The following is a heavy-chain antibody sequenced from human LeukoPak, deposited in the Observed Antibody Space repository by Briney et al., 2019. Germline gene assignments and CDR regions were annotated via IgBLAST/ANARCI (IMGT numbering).Heavy chain of an antibody. CDR3: ARDAPCSSSWYNYYYGMDV. Sequence: ASVKVSCKASGYTFTSYGISWVRQAPGQGLEWMGWISAYNGNTNYAQKLQGRVTMTTDTSTSTAYMELRSLRSDDTTVYYCARDAPCSSSWYNYYYGMDVWGQGTTVTVSS. CDR2: ISAYNGNT. V-gene: IGHV1-18*01. CDR1: GYTFTSYG. J-gene: IGHJ6*02. D-gene: IGHD6-13*01.